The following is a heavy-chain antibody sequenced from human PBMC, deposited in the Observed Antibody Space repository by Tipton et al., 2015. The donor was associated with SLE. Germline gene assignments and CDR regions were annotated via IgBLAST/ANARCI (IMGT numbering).Heavy chain of an antibody. CDR1: GVSTSSGGYF. CDR2: FHHSGTT. D-gene: IGHD3-9*01. Sequence: TLSLTCTVSGVSTSSGGYFWNWIRHYPGKGLEWIGSFHHSGTTHYNPSLKSRVTLAVDTSKNQFSLKLSVVTAADTAVYYCVSSGYPLGTFESWGQGTMVTVSS. CDR3: VSSGYPLGTFES. V-gene: IGHV4-31*03. J-gene: IGHJ3*02.